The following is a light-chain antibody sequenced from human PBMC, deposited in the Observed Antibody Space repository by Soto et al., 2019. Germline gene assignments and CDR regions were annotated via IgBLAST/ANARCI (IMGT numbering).Light chain of an antibody. CDR1: QSVSSK. CDR2: GAS. Sequence: DIVMTQSPATLSVSPGERATLSCRASQSVSSKLAWYQQTPGQAPRLLIYGASTRATGIPARFSGSGSGTDFTLTISSLQSEDFAVYYCQQYDSWPQRTFGQGTKVDIK. J-gene: IGKJ1*01. V-gene: IGKV3-15*01. CDR3: QQYDSWPQRT.